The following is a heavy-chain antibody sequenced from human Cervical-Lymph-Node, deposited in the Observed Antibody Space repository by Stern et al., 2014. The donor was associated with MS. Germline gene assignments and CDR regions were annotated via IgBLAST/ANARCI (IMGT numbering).Heavy chain of an antibody. V-gene: IGHV1-2*02. CDR2: IYPTSGAT. CDR1: ENTFTGYY. Sequence: VHLVESGAEVKQPGASMKVTCQASENTFTGYYIHWVRQAPGQGLEWMGWIYPTSGATNYAQRFQDRVSLTSDTSNTLAYMELDRLTSDDTAVYYCARISLGAGIDYWGQGSLVTVSS. D-gene: IGHD1-26*01. CDR3: ARISLGAGIDY. J-gene: IGHJ4*02.